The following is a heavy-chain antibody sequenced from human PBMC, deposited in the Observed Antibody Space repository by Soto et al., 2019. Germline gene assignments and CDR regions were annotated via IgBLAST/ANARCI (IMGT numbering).Heavy chain of an antibody. V-gene: IGHV4-34*01. CDR2: INHSGST. Sequence: SETLSLTCAVYGGSFSGYYWSWIRQPPGKGLEWIGEINHSGSTNYNPSLKSRVTISVDTSKNQFSLKLSSVTAADTAVYYCARGLHLAGGQRVWGGYYYYGMDVWGPGTTVTVSS. CDR3: ARGLHLAGGQRVWGGYYYYGMDV. J-gene: IGHJ6*02. CDR1: GGSFSGYY. D-gene: IGHD3-3*01.